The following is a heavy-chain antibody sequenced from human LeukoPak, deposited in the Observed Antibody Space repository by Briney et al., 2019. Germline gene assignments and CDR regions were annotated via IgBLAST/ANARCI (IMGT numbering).Heavy chain of an antibody. D-gene: IGHD1-26*01. J-gene: IGHJ4*02. CDR2: ISGSGGST. Sequence: PGGSLRLSCVASGFTFSDYAMSWVRQAPGKGLEWVSTISGSGGSTYYADSVRGRFTISRDNAKNSLYLQMNSLKPEDTAVYYCSKALLQPDDVWEAWGQGTLVTVSS. CDR1: GFTFSDYA. CDR3: SKALLQPDDVWEA. V-gene: IGHV3-23*01.